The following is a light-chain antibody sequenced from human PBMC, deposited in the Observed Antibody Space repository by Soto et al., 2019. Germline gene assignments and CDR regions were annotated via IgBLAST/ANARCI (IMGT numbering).Light chain of an antibody. CDR3: QQYNNWWT. CDR2: GAS. J-gene: IGKJ1*01. Sequence: DIVMTQSPATLSVSPGERATLSCRASQSVSSNLAWYQQKPGQAPSLLIYGASTRATGIPARFSGSGSGTEFTLTISSLQSEDFAVYYCQQYNNWWTFGHGTKVEIK. V-gene: IGKV3-15*01. CDR1: QSVSSN.